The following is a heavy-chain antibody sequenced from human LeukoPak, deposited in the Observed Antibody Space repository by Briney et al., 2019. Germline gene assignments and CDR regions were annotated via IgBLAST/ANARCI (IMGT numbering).Heavy chain of an antibody. Sequence: PGGSLRLSCAASGFTFSRYAMHWVRQAPGKGLEWVAVISYDGSNEYYAESVKGRFTISRDNSKNTLYLQMNSLRAEDTAVYYCAKSGQLWLSSHDYWGQGTLVTVSS. CDR3: AKSGQLWLSSHDY. J-gene: IGHJ4*02. V-gene: IGHV3-30-3*02. D-gene: IGHD5-18*01. CDR1: GFTFSRYA. CDR2: ISYDGSNE.